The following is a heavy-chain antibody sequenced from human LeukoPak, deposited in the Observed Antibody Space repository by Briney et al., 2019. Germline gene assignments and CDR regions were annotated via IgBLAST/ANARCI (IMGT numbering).Heavy chain of an antibody. Sequence: MTSETLSLTCSVSTGYISSYYWSWIRQPPGKGLEWIGYIYYSGSTNYNPSLKSRVTISVDTSKNQFSLKLSSVTAADTAVYYCARGAVAGTIYWGQGTLVTVSS. CDR1: TGYISSYY. CDR2: IYYSGST. D-gene: IGHD6-19*01. CDR3: ARGAVAGTIY. V-gene: IGHV4-59*12. J-gene: IGHJ4*02.